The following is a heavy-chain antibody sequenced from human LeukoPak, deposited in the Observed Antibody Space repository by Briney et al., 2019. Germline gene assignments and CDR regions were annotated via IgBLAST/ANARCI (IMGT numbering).Heavy chain of an antibody. J-gene: IGHJ3*02. CDR2: IYSGGTT. CDR1: GVSVSSNY. V-gene: IGHV3-53*01. D-gene: IGHD3-16*01. CDR3: ARVWHSAFDI. Sequence: GGSLRLSCAASGVSVSSNYMSWVRQAPGKGLEWVSDIYSGGTTYYSDSVKGRFTISRDNSKNTMYLQMNSLRAEDTAVYYCARVWHSAFDIWGQGTMVTVSS.